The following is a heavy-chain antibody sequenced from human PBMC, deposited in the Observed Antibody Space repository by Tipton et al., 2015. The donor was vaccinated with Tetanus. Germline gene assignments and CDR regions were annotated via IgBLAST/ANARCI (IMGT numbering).Heavy chain of an antibody. D-gene: IGHD3-3*01. J-gene: IGHJ4*02. V-gene: IGHV4-39*01. CDR3: ARHQSGYFTPFDY. Sequence: LEWIGSIYESGDTYYNPSLKSRVTISVDTSKNQFSLNLNSMAAGDTGVYYCARHQSGYFTPFDYWGQGNLVTVSS. CDR2: IYESGDT.